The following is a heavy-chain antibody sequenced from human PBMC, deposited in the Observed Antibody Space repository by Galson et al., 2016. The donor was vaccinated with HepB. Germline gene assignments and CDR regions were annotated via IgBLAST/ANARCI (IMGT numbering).Heavy chain of an antibody. D-gene: IGHD3-22*01. J-gene: IGHJ3*01. CDR1: GGTFSSFA. Sequence: SVKVSCKASGGTFSSFAFSWVRQAPGQGLEWMGGISPIFATTNYAQRFQGRVTITADESTNTVYMELSSLRSEDTAVYYCARDPSFRYSDSGGYDFDLWGQGTMVTVPS. V-gene: IGHV1-69*13. CDR3: ARDPSFRYSDSGGYDFDL. CDR2: ISPIFATT.